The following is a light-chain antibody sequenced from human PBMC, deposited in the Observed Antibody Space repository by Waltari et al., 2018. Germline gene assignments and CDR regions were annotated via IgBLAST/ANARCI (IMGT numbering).Light chain of an antibody. CDR3: CSYAGSSTYVL. Sequence: SALTQPASVSGSPGQSNTISCTGTSSDVGGSDLVPWYQHHPGKAPKLIIYEATKRPSGVSDRFSASKSDNTASLTISGLQADDEANYYCCSYAGSSTYVLFGGGTRLTVL. CDR1: SSDVGGSDL. J-gene: IGLJ3*02. V-gene: IGLV2-23*01. CDR2: EAT.